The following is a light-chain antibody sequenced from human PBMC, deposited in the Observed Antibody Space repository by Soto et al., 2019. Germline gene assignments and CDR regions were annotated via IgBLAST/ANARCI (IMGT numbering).Light chain of an antibody. CDR3: SSYTTSNTRQIV. Sequence: QSALTQPASVSGSPGQSITTSCTGTSSDVGGYNYVSWYQHHPGKAPKLMIFDVSNRPSGVSNRFSGSKSGNTASLTISGLQPEDEADYYCSSYTTSNTRQIVFGTEPKVTVL. V-gene: IGLV2-14*03. J-gene: IGLJ1*01. CDR1: SSDVGGYNY. CDR2: DVS.